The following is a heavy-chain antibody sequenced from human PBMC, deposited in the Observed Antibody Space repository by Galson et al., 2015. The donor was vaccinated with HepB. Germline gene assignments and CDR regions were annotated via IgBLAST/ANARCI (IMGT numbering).Heavy chain of an antibody. D-gene: IGHD2-2*03. V-gene: IGHV3-73*01. CDR3: TRPGYCSSTSCYRAPRYYYYYMDV. CDR2: IRSKANSYAT. CDR1: GFTFSGSA. J-gene: IGHJ6*03. Sequence: SLRLSCAASGFTFSGSAMHWVRQASGKGLEWVGRIRSKANSYATAYAASVKGRFTISRDDSKNTAYLQMNSLKTEDTAVYYCTRPGYCSSTSCYRAPRYYYYYMDVWGKGTTVTVS.